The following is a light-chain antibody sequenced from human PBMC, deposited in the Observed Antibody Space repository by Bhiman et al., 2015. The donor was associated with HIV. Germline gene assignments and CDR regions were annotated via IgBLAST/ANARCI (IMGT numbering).Light chain of an antibody. CDR1: SSDVGGYKY. J-gene: IGLJ1*01. V-gene: IGLV2-14*03. CDR2: DVS. CDR3: SSYTSSSTYV. Sequence: QSALTQPASLSGSPGQSITISCTGTSSDVGGYKYVSWYQQHPGKVPKLLIYDVSNRPSGVSNRFSGSKSGNTASLTISGLQADDEADYYCSSYTSSSTYVFGTGTKVTV.